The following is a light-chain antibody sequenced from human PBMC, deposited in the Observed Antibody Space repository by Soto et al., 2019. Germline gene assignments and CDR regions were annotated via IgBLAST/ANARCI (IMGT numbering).Light chain of an antibody. CDR2: EVS. CDR1: SSDVGGYNY. Sequence: QSALTQPASVSGSPGQSLTISCTGTSSDVGGYNYVSWYQQHPGKAPKLMIDEVSNRPSGVSNRFSGSKSGNTASLTISGLQAGDEADYYCSSYRSSRTYVFGPGTKVTVL. V-gene: IGLV2-14*01. J-gene: IGLJ1*01. CDR3: SSYRSSRTYV.